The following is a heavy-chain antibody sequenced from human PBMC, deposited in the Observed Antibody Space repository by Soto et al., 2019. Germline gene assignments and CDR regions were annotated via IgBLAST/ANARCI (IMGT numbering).Heavy chain of an antibody. D-gene: IGHD6-13*01. CDR2: ISSSGSTI. V-gene: IGHV3-11*01. CDR1: GFTFRDYY. CDR3: AREAASIAAAGTDLDY. Sequence: GGSLRISCAASGFTFRDYYMSWIRQAPGKGLEWFSYISSSGSTIYYADSVKGRFTISRDNAKNSLYLQMNSLRAEDTAVYYFAREAASIAAAGTDLDYWGQGTLVTVSS. J-gene: IGHJ4*02.